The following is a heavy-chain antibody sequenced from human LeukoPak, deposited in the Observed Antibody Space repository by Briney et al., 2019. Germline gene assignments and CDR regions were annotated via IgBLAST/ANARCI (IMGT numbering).Heavy chain of an antibody. V-gene: IGHV3-23*01. CDR2: ITDSGGNT. D-gene: IGHD2-8*01. J-gene: IGHJ4*02. CDR1: GFTFSTYA. CDR3: ARAGHCTNGICYTADFGY. Sequence: GGSLRLSCAASGFTFSTYAMSWVRQAPGKGLERVSAITDSGGNTYYAAPVKGRFTISRDNSKNTLYLHMNSLRAEDTAVYYCARAGHCTNGICYTADFGYWGQGTLVTVSS.